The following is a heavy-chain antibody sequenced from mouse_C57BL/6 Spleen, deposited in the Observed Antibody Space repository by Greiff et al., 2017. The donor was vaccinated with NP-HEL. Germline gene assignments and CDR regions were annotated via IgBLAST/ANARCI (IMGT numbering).Heavy chain of an antibody. Sequence: EVKLVESGGGLVKPGGSLKLSCAASGFTFSSYAMSWVRQTPEKRLEWVATISDGGSYTYYPDNVKGRFTISRDNAKNNLYLQMSHLKSEDTATYYCARVNWDDAMDYWGQGTSVTVSS. CDR2: ISDGGSYT. J-gene: IGHJ4*01. CDR1: GFTFSSYA. D-gene: IGHD4-1*01. V-gene: IGHV5-4*03. CDR3: ARVNWDDAMDY.